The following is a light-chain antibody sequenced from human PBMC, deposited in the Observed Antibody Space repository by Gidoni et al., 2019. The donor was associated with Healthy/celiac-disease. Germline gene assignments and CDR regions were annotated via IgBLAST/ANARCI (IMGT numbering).Light chain of an antibody. CDR2: DAA. J-gene: IGKJ1*01. CDR3: QQYNSYSGT. V-gene: IGKV1-5*01. Sequence: DIQMTQSPSTLSASVGDRVTITCRASQSISSWLAWYQQKPGKPPKLLIYDAASLESGVPSRFSGSGSGTEFTRTISSLQPDDFATYYCQQYNSYSGTFGQGTKVEIK. CDR1: QSISSW.